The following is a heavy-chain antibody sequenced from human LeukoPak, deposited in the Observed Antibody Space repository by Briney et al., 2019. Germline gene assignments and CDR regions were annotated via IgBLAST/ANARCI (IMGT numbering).Heavy chain of an antibody. Sequence: ASVKVSCQTSGYTFSDFYLNWVRQAPGQGLEWIGWINPYSGTLISAQSLQGRLTMTWDTSTGTAYMELTRLTSDDTAVYYCATATVTHTRDPWGQGTLVTVSS. CDR2: INPYSGTL. J-gene: IGHJ5*02. V-gene: IGHV1-2*02. D-gene: IGHD1-1*01. CDR1: GYTFSDFY. CDR3: ATATVTHTRDP.